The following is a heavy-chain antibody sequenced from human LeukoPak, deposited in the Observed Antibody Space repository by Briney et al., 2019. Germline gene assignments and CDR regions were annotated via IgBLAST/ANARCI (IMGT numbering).Heavy chain of an antibody. D-gene: IGHD3-9*01. J-gene: IGHJ5*02. Sequence: GASLRLSCAASGFTFSSYAMSWVRQAPGKGLEWVSAISGSGGSTYYADSVKGRFTISRDNSKNTLYLQMNSLRAEDTAVYYCAKDEFEWLFPGSGFDPWGQGTLVTVSS. CDR1: GFTFSSYA. CDR2: ISGSGGST. CDR3: AKDEFEWLFPGSGFDP. V-gene: IGHV3-23*01.